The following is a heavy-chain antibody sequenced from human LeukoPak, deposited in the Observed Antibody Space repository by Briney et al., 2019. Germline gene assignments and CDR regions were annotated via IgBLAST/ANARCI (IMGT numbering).Heavy chain of an antibody. V-gene: IGHV3-21*01. CDR3: ARDWPYYYDSSGYYSGAFDI. CDR2: ISSSSSYI. D-gene: IGHD3-22*01. Sequence: KPGGSLILSCAASGFTFSSYSMNWARQAPGKGLEWVSSISSSSSYIYYADSVKGRFTISRDNAKNSLYLQMNSLRAEDTAVYYCARDWPYYYDSSGYYSGAFDIWGQGTMVTVSS. CDR1: GFTFSSYS. J-gene: IGHJ3*02.